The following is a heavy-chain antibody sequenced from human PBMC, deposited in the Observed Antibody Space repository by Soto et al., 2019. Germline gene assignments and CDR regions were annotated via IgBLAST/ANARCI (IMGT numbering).Heavy chain of an antibody. J-gene: IGHJ4*02. CDR3: ARDPLYYDILTGYFPFDY. CDR2: ISAYNGNT. Sequence: QVQLVQSGAEVKKPGASVKVSCKASGYTFTSYGISWVRQAPGQGLEWMGWISAYNGNTNYAQKLQGRVTMTTDTSTSTAYMELRSLRSADTAVYYCARDPLYYDILTGYFPFDYWGQGTLVTVSS. V-gene: IGHV1-18*01. D-gene: IGHD3-9*01. CDR1: GYTFTSYG.